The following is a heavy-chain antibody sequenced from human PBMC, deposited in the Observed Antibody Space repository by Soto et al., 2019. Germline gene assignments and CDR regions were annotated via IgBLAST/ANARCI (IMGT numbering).Heavy chain of an antibody. J-gene: IGHJ5*02. Sequence: PGGSLRLSCAASGFSFSSYNMQWVRQAPGKGPECVAVISYDGSDGYYADSVRGRFTISRDNSNNMLYLEMNSLRPEDTAVYYCATGHRGLTGTTVVVTVPGWFDPWGQGALVTVSS. V-gene: IGHV3-30*03. CDR2: ISYDGSDG. CDR3: ATGHRGLTGTTVVVTVPGWFDP. D-gene: IGHD2-21*02. CDR1: GFSFSSYN.